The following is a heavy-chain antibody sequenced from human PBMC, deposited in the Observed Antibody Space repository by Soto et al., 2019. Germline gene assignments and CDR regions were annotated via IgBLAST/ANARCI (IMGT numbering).Heavy chain of an antibody. Sequence: QVQLVQSGAEVKKPGASVKVSCKTSGYTFTSYDINWVRQAAGQGLEWMGWMNPNNGKTGYAQKFQGRVTMTGDTSISTAYLELSSLRSEDTAVYYCAKNPAKPGYFEFWGQGSLVTVSS. CDR2: MNPNNGKT. J-gene: IGHJ4*02. D-gene: IGHD7-27*01. CDR3: AKNPAKPGYFEF. CDR1: GYTFTSYD. V-gene: IGHV1-8*01.